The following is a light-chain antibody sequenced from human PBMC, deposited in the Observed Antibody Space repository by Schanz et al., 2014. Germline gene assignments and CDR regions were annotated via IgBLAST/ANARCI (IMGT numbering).Light chain of an antibody. CDR3: SSYTNSITHNWV. V-gene: IGLV2-8*01. CDR2: EVS. CDR1: SSDVGGYNY. Sequence: QSALTQPPSASGSPGQSVTISCTGTSSDVGGYNYVSWYQQHPGKGPKVMIYEVSKRPSGVPDRFSGSKSGNTASLTISGLQAEDEADYYCSSYTNSITHNWVFGGGTKLTVL. J-gene: IGLJ3*02.